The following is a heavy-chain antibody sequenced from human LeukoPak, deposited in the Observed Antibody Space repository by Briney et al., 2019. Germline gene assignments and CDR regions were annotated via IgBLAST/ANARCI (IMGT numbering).Heavy chain of an antibody. CDR1: GGTFSSYA. Sequence: SVKVSCKASGGTFSSYAISWVRQAPGQGLEWMGRIIPIFGTANYAQKFQGRVTITTDESTSTAYMELSSLRSEDTAVYYCARDPQDYYDSSGYHYFDYWGQGTLVSVSS. D-gene: IGHD3-22*01. CDR2: IIPIFGTA. J-gene: IGHJ4*02. CDR3: ARDPQDYYDSSGYHYFDY. V-gene: IGHV1-69*05.